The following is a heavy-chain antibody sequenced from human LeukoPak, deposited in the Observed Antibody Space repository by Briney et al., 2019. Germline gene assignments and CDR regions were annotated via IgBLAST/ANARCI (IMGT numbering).Heavy chain of an antibody. D-gene: IGHD6-19*01. CDR2: IKQDGSEI. J-gene: IGHJ4*02. Sequence: PGGSLRLSCAASGFALNSYSLTWVRQAPGKGLEWVANIKQDGSEIYYVDSVKGRFTISRDNAKNSLYLQMNSLRAEDTAVYYCARAPRRIAVAGLPFDFDYWGQGTLVTVSS. CDR1: GFALNSYS. V-gene: IGHV3-7*01. CDR3: ARAPRRIAVAGLPFDFDY.